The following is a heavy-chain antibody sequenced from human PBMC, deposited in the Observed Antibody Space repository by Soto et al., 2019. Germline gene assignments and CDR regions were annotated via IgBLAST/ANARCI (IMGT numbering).Heavy chain of an antibody. CDR2: IGSSSVTI. J-gene: IGHJ4*02. CDR3: ATGPPGNYYDSSGYGATY. V-gene: IGHV3-48*01. CDR1: GFTLSNYV. D-gene: IGHD3-22*01. Sequence: GGSLRLSCAASGFTLSNYVMNWVRQAPGKGLEWISCIGSSSVTIFHADSVKGRFTISRDSAKNSLYLQMNSLRAEDTAMYYCATGPPGNYYDSSGYGATYWGPGTLVTVSS.